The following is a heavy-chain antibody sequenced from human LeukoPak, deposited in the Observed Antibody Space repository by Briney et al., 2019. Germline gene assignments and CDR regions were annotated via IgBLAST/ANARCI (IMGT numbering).Heavy chain of an antibody. CDR1: ASTFSSNW. CDR3: AKVVVTGGTQY. J-gene: IGHJ4*02. D-gene: IGHD2-2*01. Sequence: GGSLRLSCAASASTFSSNWMHWVRQAPGKGLVWVSRISKDGSSTNYADSVKGRFTISRDNAKNTLYLQMNSLRAEDTATYYCAKVVVTGGTQYWGQGTLVTVSS. CDR2: ISKDGSST. V-gene: IGHV3-74*01.